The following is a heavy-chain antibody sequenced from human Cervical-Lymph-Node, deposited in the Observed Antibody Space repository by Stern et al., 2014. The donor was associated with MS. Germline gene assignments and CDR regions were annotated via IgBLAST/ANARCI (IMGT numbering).Heavy chain of an antibody. CDR3: ARDNNDNGMDV. D-gene: IGHD1-1*01. V-gene: IGHV1-69*01. J-gene: IGHJ6*02. Sequence: QVQLVESGAEVKKPGSSVKVSCKASGDTLSSLAISWVRQAPGQGLEWMGGIIPIFGTANYAEKLQGRVTITADESTSTAYSELSSLRSEDTAVYYCARDNNDNGMDVWGQGTTVTVSS. CDR2: IIPIFGTA. CDR1: GDTLSSLA.